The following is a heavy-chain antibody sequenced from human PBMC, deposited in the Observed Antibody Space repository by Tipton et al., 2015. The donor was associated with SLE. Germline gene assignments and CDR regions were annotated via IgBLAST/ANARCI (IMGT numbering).Heavy chain of an antibody. Sequence: SLRLSCAASGFTFSTYSMNWVRQAPGKGLEWVSAISSSSSYIYYADSVKGRFTISRDNAKNSLYLQMNSLRAEDTAVYYCVREGFCSSTRCRTPFDYWGQGTLVTVSS. D-gene: IGHD2-2*01. CDR2: ISSSSSYI. J-gene: IGHJ4*02. CDR3: VREGFCSSTRCRTPFDY. V-gene: IGHV3-21*01. CDR1: GFTFSTYS.